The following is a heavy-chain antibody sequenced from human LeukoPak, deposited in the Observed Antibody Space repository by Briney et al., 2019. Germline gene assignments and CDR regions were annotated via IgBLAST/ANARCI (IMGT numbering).Heavy chain of an antibody. CDR2: ISSSSSTI. Sequence: PGGSLRLSCAASGFTVSSNYMSWVRQAPGKGLEWVSYISSSSSTIYYADSVKGRFTISRDNAKNSLYLQMNSLRDEDTAVYYCARPSASTGLYDFDYWGQGTLVTVSS. D-gene: IGHD2/OR15-2a*01. J-gene: IGHJ4*02. V-gene: IGHV3-48*02. CDR1: GFTVSSNY. CDR3: ARPSASTGLYDFDY.